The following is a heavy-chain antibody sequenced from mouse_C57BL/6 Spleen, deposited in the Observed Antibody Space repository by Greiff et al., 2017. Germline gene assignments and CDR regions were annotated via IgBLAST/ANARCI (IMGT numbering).Heavy chain of an antibody. J-gene: IGHJ3*01. V-gene: IGHV1-55*01. CDR2: IYPGSGST. D-gene: IGHD2-2*01. CDR3: ARWGDGYDPSC. CDR1: GYTFTSYW. Sequence: VQLQQPGAELVKPGASVKMSCKASGYTFTSYWITWVKQRPGQGLEWIGDIYPGSGSTNYNEKFKSKATLTVDTSSSTAYMQLSSLTAEDSAVYYCARWGDGYDPSCWGQGALVTVAA.